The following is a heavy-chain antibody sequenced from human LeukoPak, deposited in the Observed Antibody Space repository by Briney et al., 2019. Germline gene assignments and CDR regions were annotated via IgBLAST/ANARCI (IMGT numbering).Heavy chain of an antibody. D-gene: IGHD3-10*01. CDR1: GYTFTSYY. CDR2: INPNSGGT. Sequence: ASVKVSCMASGYTFTSYYMHWVRQAPGQGLEWMGWINPNSGGTNYAQKFQGRVTMIRDTSISTAYMELSSLRADDTAIYYCARDLNHYGSGRGYFDPWGQGTLVTVSS. J-gene: IGHJ5*02. CDR3: ARDLNHYGSGRGYFDP. V-gene: IGHV1-2*02.